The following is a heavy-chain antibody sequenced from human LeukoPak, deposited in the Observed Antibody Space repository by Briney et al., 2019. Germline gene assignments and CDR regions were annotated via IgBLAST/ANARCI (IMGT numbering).Heavy chain of an antibody. J-gene: IGHJ4*02. CDR3: ARASNIVATIEYYFDY. D-gene: IGHD5-12*01. CDR2: INTNTGNP. V-gene: IGHV7-4-1*02. CDR1: GYTFTSYA. Sequence: ASVKVSCKASGYTFTSYAMNWVRQAPGQGLEWMGWINTNTGNPTYAQGFTGRLVFSLDTSVSTAYLQISSLKAEDTAVYYCARASNIVATIEYYFDYWGQGTLVTVSS.